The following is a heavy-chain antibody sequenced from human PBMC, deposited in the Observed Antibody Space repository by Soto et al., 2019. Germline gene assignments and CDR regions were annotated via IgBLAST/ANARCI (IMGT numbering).Heavy chain of an antibody. D-gene: IGHD1-26*01. Sequence: SQTLSLTCAICGDSVSNNCATWNWIRQSPSRGLEWLGRAYYRSRWQYDYATSVRSRITINPDTSKNQFSLQLSSVTPEDTAVYYCARDPPDFNSGFDSWGQGSLVTVSS. CDR3: ARDPPDFNSGFDS. CDR1: GDSVSNNCAT. J-gene: IGHJ4*02. CDR2: AYYRSRWQY. V-gene: IGHV6-1*01.